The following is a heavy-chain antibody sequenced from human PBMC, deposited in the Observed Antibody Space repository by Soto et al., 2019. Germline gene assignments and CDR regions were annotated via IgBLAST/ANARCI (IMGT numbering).Heavy chain of an antibody. J-gene: IGHJ4*02. CDR1: GFTFGVYP. V-gene: IGHV3-49*03. D-gene: IGHD4-17*01. CDR3: TRGRHGDYEKSTLFFDS. Sequence: GGFLGLYCIASGFTFGVYPMSSFRQAPGKGPDWVGFIRSKAYYGTTEYAASVIGRFSLSRDDSKSIAYLQMKSLGTEDTAMYYCTRGRHGDYEKSTLFFDSWGQGTMVTGSS. CDR2: IRSKAYYGTT.